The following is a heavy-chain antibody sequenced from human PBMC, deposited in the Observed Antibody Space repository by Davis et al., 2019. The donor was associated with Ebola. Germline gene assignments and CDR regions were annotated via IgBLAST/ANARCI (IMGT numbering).Heavy chain of an antibody. CDR2: TYNSGST. CDR1: GDSFNAYY. CDR3: VRRQIYYDSSGYYHGGFDY. Sequence: SETLSLTCAVYGDSFNAYYWNWIRQPPGKGLEWIGYTYNSGSTNYNPSLKSRVTISVDTSKNQFSLKLSSVTAADTAVYYCVRRQIYYDSSGYYHGGFDYWGQGTLVTVSS. J-gene: IGHJ4*02. D-gene: IGHD3-22*01. V-gene: IGHV4-59*01.